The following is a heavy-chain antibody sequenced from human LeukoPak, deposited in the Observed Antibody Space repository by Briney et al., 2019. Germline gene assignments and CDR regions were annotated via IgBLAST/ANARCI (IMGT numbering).Heavy chain of an antibody. CDR1: GYTFTSYG. J-gene: IGHJ5*02. Sequence: ASVKVSCKASGYTFTSYGITWVRQAPGGGLEWMGWISAYNGKTNYAQKFQGRVTMTTDTSTSTAYMEVSSLISDDTAVYYCARDKVATPTTLAFDPWGQGTLVIVSS. D-gene: IGHD5-12*01. V-gene: IGHV1-18*01. CDR3: ARDKVATPTTLAFDP. CDR2: ISAYNGKT.